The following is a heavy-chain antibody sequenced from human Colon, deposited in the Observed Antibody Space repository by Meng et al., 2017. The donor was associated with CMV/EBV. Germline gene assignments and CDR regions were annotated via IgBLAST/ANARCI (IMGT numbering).Heavy chain of an antibody. Sequence: GGSLRLSCAASGFTFSSYGIHWVRQAPGKGLEWVASIGSGSSYIYYADSVKGRFTISRDNVKKSLYLQMDSLGAEDTAVYYCARIAYGLDVWGQGTTVTVSS. CDR2: IGSGSSYI. CDR1: GFTFSSYG. J-gene: IGHJ6*02. D-gene: IGHD3-16*01. V-gene: IGHV3-21*01. CDR3: ARIAYGLDV.